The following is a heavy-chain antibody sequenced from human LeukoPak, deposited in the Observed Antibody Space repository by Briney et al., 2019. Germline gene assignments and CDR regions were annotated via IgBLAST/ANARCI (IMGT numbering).Heavy chain of an antibody. J-gene: IGHJ4*02. Sequence: GGSLRLSCAASGFTFSSYAMHWVRQAPGKGLEWVAVISYDGSNKYYADSVKGRFTTSRDNSKNTLYLQMNSLRAEDTAVYYCAKEGSSWSNFDYWAQGALVTVSS. CDR3: AKEGSSWSNFDY. D-gene: IGHD6-13*01. CDR2: ISYDGSNK. CDR1: GFTFSSYA. V-gene: IGHV3-30-3*01.